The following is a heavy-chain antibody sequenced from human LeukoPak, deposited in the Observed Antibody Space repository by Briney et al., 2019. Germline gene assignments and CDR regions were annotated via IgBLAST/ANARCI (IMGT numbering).Heavy chain of an antibody. CDR1: GYTFTSYD. J-gene: IGHJ6*03. Sequence: ASVKVSCKASGYTFTSYDINWVRQATGQGLEWMGWMNPNSGNTGYAQKFQGRVTITRNTSISTAYMELSSLRSEDTAVYYCARVTVDSSGYYYVLHYYYYMDVWGKGTTVTVSS. CDR3: ARVTVDSSGYYYVLHYYYYMDV. V-gene: IGHV1-8*03. CDR2: MNPNSGNT. D-gene: IGHD3-22*01.